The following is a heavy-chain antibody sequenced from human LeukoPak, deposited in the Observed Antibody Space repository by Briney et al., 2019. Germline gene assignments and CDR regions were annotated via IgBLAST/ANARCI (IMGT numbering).Heavy chain of an antibody. D-gene: IGHD3-22*01. CDR3: ARGRIARFLITLTYHYGMDV. V-gene: IGHV3-74*01. CDR2: INRDGNNT. CDR1: GFTFSSYW. J-gene: IGHJ6*02. Sequence: PGGSLRLSCAVSGFTFSSYWMHWVRQVPGKGLVWVSRINRDGNNTNYADSVKGRFTISRDNAKNTLYLQMNSLRAEDTAVYYCARGRIARFLITLTYHYGMDVWGQGTTVTVSS.